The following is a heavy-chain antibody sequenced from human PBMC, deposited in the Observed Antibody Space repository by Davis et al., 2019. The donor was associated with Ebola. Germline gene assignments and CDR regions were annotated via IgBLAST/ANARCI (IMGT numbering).Heavy chain of an antibody. CDR1: GFTFTANS. CDR2: ISSSGGTT. CDR3: VRASSGGYYSVFDN. Sequence: GESLKISCITPGFTFTANSMNWVRQAPGKGLEWISYISSSGGTTYYADFVQGRFTISRDNAKKSLYLQMNSLRDEDTAVYYCVRASSGGYYSVFDNWGQGSLVTVTS. J-gene: IGHJ4*02. V-gene: IGHV3-48*02. D-gene: IGHD1-26*01.